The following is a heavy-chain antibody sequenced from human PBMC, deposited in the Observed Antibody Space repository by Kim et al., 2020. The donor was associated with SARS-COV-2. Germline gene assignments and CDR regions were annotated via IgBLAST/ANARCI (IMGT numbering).Heavy chain of an antibody. Sequence: SETLSLTCSVSSGAISSYYWSWIRQSPGKGLQWIGYIYYSGNTKYNPSLTSRVTMSVDTSKNHVSLKLTSVTAADTAVYYCARVGWDLHFYYMDVWGKGT. CDR2: IYYSGNT. CDR1: SGAISSYY. D-gene: IGHD1-26*01. J-gene: IGHJ6*03. V-gene: IGHV4-59*01. CDR3: ARVGWDLHFYYMDV.